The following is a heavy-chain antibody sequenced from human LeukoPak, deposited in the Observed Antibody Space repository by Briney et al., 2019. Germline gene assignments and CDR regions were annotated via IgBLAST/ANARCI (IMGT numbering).Heavy chain of an antibody. CDR3: ARDRSSSWMEWWFDP. J-gene: IGHJ5*02. Sequence: PGGSLRLSCAASGLTFSSYSMNWVRQAPGKGLEWVSSISSSSSYIYYADSVKGRFTISRDNAKNSLYLQMNSLRAEDTAVYYCARDRSSSWMEWWFDPWGQGTLVTVSS. CDR1: GLTFSSYS. CDR2: ISSSSSYI. D-gene: IGHD6-13*01. V-gene: IGHV3-21*01.